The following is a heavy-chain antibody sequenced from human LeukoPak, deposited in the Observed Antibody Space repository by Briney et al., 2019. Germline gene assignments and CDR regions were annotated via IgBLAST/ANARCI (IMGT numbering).Heavy chain of an antibody. V-gene: IGHV3-21*01. Sequence: PGGSLRLSCAASGFTVSSNDMSWVRQAPGKGLEWVSSISSSSSYIYYADSVKGRFTISRDNSKNTLYLQMNSLRAEDTAVYYCAKEQGSPEMSLGGDYWGQGTLVTVSS. CDR1: GFTVSSND. CDR2: ISSSSSYI. J-gene: IGHJ4*02. D-gene: IGHD1-14*01. CDR3: AKEQGSPEMSLGGDY.